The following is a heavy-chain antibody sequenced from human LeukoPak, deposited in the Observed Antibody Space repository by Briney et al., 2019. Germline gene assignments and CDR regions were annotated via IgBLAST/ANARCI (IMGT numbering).Heavy chain of an antibody. J-gene: IGHJ3*02. CDR3: ARAMTTVVTRDAFDI. Sequence: SETLSLTCTVSGGSISSYYWSWIRQPPGKGLEWIGYIYYSGSTNYNPSLKSRVSISVDTSKNQFSLKLSSVTAADTAVYYCARAMTTVVTRDAFDIWGQGTMLTVSS. D-gene: IGHD4-23*01. CDR2: IYYSGST. V-gene: IGHV4-59*01. CDR1: GGSISSYY.